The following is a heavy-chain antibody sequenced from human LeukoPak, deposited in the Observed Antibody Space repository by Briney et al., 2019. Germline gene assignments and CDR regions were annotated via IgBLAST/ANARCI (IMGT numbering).Heavy chain of an antibody. Sequence: GGTLRLSCAASGFTFNSYGMSWVRQAPGKGLEWVSAISGSGGSTYYADSVKGRFTISRDNSKNTLYLQMNSLRAEDTAVYYCAKDIRPRYYDSSGYYDYWGQGTLVTVSS. CDR2: ISGSGGST. V-gene: IGHV3-23*01. J-gene: IGHJ4*02. D-gene: IGHD3-22*01. CDR1: GFTFNSYG. CDR3: AKDIRPRYYDSSGYYDY.